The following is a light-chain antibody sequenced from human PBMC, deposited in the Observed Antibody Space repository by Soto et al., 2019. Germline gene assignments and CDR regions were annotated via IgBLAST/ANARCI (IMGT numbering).Light chain of an antibody. Sequence: DIQMTQSPSSLSASVGDRVTITCRARQTISTYLNWYQQKPGKCPKLLIYGASSLQSGVPSRFSGSGSGTDFTLTISSLQPEDFATYFCQQSYSSPLYTFGQGTKLEI. J-gene: IGKJ2*01. V-gene: IGKV1-39*01. CDR1: QTISTY. CDR2: GAS. CDR3: QQSYSSPLYT.